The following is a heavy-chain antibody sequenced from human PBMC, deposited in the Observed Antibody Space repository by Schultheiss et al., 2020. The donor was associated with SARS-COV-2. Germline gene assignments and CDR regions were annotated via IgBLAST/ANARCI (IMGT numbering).Heavy chain of an antibody. CDR2: VSYRGST. J-gene: IGHJ4*02. Sequence: SETLSLTCTVSGGSISSYSWSWIRQPPGKGLEWIGYVSYRGSTNYNPSLKSRVTISVDTSKNQFSLKLSSVTAADTAVYYCARDALGLDNFDYWGQGTLVTVSS. CDR3: ARDALGLDNFDY. D-gene: IGHD2-2*03. CDR1: GGSISSYS. V-gene: IGHV4-59*12.